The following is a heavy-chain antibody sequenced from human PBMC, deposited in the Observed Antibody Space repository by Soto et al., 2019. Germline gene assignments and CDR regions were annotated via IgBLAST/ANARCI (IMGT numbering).Heavy chain of an antibody. Sequence: EVQLLESGGGLVQPGGSLRLSCAASGFTFSSYAMSWVRQAPGKGLEWVSAISGSGGSTYYADSVKGRFTISRDNSKNTLYLQMNSLRAEDTAVYYCAKDNSGAADPKSGWYVSPFDYWGQGTLVTVSS. J-gene: IGHJ4*02. D-gene: IGHD6-19*01. CDR3: AKDNSGAADPKSGWYVSPFDY. CDR1: GFTFSSYA. CDR2: ISGSGGST. V-gene: IGHV3-23*01.